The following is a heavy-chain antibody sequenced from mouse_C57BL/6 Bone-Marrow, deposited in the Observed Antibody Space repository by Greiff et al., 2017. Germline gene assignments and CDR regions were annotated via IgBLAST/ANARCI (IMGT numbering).Heavy chain of an antibody. Sequence: EVKLVESGPVLVKPGPSVKISCKASGFTFTDYYMHWVQQSHGKSLEWIGLVYPYNGGTSYNQKFTGKATLTVDTSSSPAYMAPNSLTSEDSAVYYFARGEVYGIRMCFYFDYWGQGTTLTVSS. CDR2: VYPYNGGT. J-gene: IGHJ2*01. CDR1: GFTFTDYY. CDR3: ARGEVYGIRMCFYFDY. V-gene: IGHV1-36*01. D-gene: IGHD1-1*01.